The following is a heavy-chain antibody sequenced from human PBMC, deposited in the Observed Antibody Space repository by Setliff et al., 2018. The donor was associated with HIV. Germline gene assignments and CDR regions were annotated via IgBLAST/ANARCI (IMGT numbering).Heavy chain of an antibody. CDR3: ARDVRDGFEEWFSTLDDGMDV. V-gene: IGHV1-18*01. CDR2: INIDSGHT. Sequence: KVSCKASGYSFTAYGISWVRQAPGQGFEWMGWINIDSGHTNFAQKFQDRVTVTTDTSTNTTYMELRGLRSDDTATYYCARDVRDGFEEWFSTLDDGMDVWGQGTTVTVSS. J-gene: IGHJ6*02. CDR1: GYSFTAYG. D-gene: IGHD3-3*01.